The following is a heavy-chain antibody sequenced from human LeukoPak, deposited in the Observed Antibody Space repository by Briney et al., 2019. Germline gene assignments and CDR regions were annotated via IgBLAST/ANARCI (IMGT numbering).Heavy chain of an antibody. Sequence: GGSLRLSCAASRFIFSSYSMNWVRQAPGKGLEWVSVVYSGGSTYYAGSVKGRFTISRDNSKNTLYLQMNSLRVEDTAVYYCARGPMYHYGSGSSFDYWGQGTLVTVSS. CDR2: VYSGGST. CDR3: ARGPMYHYGSGSSFDY. V-gene: IGHV3-66*01. CDR1: RFIFSSYS. J-gene: IGHJ4*02. D-gene: IGHD3-10*01.